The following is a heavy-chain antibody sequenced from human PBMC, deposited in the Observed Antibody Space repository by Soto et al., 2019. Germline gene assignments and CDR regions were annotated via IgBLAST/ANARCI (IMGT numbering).Heavy chain of an antibody. CDR2: TIPFFGTA. V-gene: IGHV1-69*12. Sequence: QLQLVQSGAVVKKPGSSVRVSCKASGGSFSNYPISWVRQAPGQGLEWMGGTIPFFGTANYAQKFQGRVTITADESTSTAYMELSSLRSEDTAVYYCASPLSTDYYYGMDVWGQGTTVTVSS. J-gene: IGHJ6*02. CDR1: GGSFSNYP. CDR3: ASPLSTDYYYGMDV.